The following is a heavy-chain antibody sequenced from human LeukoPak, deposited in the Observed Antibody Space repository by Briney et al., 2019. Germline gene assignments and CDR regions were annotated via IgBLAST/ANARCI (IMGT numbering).Heavy chain of an antibody. CDR3: ARMRYYYDSSGYYY. CDR1: GFTFSSYW. Sequence: TGGSLRLSCAASGFTFSSYWMSWVRQAPGKGLEWVANIKEDGSEKYYVDSVKGRFTISRDNAKNSLYLQMNRLRGENTAVYYCARMRYYYDSSGYYYWGQGTLVTVSS. V-gene: IGHV3-7*01. J-gene: IGHJ4*02. D-gene: IGHD3-22*01. CDR2: IKEDGSEK.